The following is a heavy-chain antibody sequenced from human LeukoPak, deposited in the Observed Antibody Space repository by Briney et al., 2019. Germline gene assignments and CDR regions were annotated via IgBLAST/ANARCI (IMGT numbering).Heavy chain of an antibody. CDR3: ARVYGSRAFGI. CDR2: IYTSGST. CDR1: GGSVTTYY. D-gene: IGHD3-10*01. Sequence: PSETLSLTCTVSGGSVTTYYWSWIRQPAGKGLEWIGRIYTSGSTNYNPSLESRGTLSADTSKNQFSLKMSSVTAADTAVYYCARVYGSRAFGIWGQGTLVTVSS. J-gene: IGHJ3*02. V-gene: IGHV4-4*07.